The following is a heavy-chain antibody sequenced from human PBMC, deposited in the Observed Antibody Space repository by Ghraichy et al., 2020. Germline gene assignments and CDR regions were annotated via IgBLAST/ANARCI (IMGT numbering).Heavy chain of an antibody. J-gene: IGHJ4*02. CDR1: GYSISSGYY. CDR2: IYHSGST. Sequence: SETLSLTCAVSGYSISSGYYWGWIRQPPGKGLEWIGSIYHSGSTYYNPSLKSRVTISVDTSKNQFSPKLSSVTAADTAVYYCARDGIAAAGLDYWGQGTLVTVSS. D-gene: IGHD6-13*01. CDR3: ARDGIAAAGLDY. V-gene: IGHV4-38-2*02.